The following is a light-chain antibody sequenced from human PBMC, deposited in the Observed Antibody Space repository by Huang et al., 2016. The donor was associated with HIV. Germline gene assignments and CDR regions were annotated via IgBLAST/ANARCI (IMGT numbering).Light chain of an antibody. CDR1: QNINRY. CDR2: GAS. Sequence: DIQITQSPSSLSASVGDRVIITCRASQNINRYLNWYQQQPGKAPKLLISGASKLQSGVPSSFSGRCSGTHFTLAISSLQPEDSATYYCQQSAVTPRTFGQGTKLEI. J-gene: IGKJ2*01. CDR3: QQSAVTPRT. V-gene: IGKV1-39*01.